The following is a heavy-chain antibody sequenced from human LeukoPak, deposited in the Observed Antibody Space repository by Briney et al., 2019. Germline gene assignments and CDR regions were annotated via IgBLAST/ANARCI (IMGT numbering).Heavy chain of an antibody. CDR2: IIPFFRTT. CDR3: EGGGNSPFDY. CDR1: GGTFRSYT. D-gene: IGHD1-7*01. V-gene: IGHV1-69*05. Sequence: SVKVSCKASGGTFRSYTINWVRQAPGQGLEWVGGIIPFFRTTNDTQKFQGRVTITTDESTSTVYMELSGLRSDDTAVYYCEGGGNSPFDYWGQGTLITVSS. J-gene: IGHJ4*02.